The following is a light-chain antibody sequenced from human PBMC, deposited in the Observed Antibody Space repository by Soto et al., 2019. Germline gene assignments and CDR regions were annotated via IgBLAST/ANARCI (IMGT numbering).Light chain of an antibody. Sequence: QSVLTQPASVSGSPGQSITISCTGTSSDVGGYNYVSWYQHYPGKAPKLMIYDVTKRPSGISNRFSGSKSGNTASLTISGLQADDEADYYCSSYTSSSTFGKVFGGGTKLTVL. CDR3: SSYTSSSTFGKV. CDR2: DVT. CDR1: SSDVGGYNY. V-gene: IGLV2-14*03. J-gene: IGLJ2*01.